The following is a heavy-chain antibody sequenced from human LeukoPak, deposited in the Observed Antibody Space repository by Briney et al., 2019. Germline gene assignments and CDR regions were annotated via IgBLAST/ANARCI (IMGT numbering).Heavy chain of an antibody. V-gene: IGHV4-59*01. CDR2: IYYSGST. CDR1: GGSISSYY. D-gene: IGHD3-10*01. CDR3: ARGVWFGNL. J-gene: IGHJ4*02. Sequence: PSETLSLTCTVSGGSISSYYWSWIRQPPGKGLGWIGYIYYSGSTNYNPSLKSRVTISVDTSKNQFSLKLSSVTAADTAVYDCARGVWFGNLWGQGILVTVSS.